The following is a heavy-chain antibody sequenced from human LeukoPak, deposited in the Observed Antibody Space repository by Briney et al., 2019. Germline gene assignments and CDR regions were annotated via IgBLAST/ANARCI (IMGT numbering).Heavy chain of an antibody. D-gene: IGHD4-17*01. V-gene: IGHV3-33*01. CDR2: IWYDGSNK. CDR3: ARDNSYGYYGMDV. J-gene: IGHJ6*02. Sequence: GRSLRLSCAASGFTFSSYGMPWVRQAPGKGLEWVAVIWYDGSNKYYADSVKGRFTISRHNSKNTLYLQMNSLRAEDTAVYYCARDNSYGYYGMDVWGQGTTVTVSS. CDR1: GFTFSSYG.